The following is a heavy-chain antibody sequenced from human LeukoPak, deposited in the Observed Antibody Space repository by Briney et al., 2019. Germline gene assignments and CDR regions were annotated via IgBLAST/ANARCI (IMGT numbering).Heavy chain of an antibody. CDR1: GHTFTEYY. CDR2: IHPGTGNP. J-gene: IGHJ4*02. D-gene: IGHD1-1*01. Sequence: GASAKVSFKSSGHTFTEYYVHWVRQAPGLGLEWLGWIHPGTGNPNYAQKFQGRVTISRDTSINTAYMELIRLKSDDTAVYYCASYASGYNWLKVWGQGTLVTVSS. V-gene: IGHV1-2*02. CDR3: ASYASGYNWLKV.